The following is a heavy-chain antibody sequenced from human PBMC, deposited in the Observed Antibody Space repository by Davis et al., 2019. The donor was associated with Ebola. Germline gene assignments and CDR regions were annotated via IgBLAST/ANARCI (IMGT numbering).Heavy chain of an antibody. V-gene: IGHV4-59*08. CDR1: GGYISGYY. D-gene: IGHD6-19*01. J-gene: IGHJ6*04. CDR3: ARTRISGWGLYYYYYGMDV. Sequence: SETLSPTCTVSGGYISGYYWSWIRQPPGKGLEWIGNLYHGGGTNYSPSLKSRLTISVDTSKNQFSLELSSVTAADTAVYYCARTRISGWGLYYYYYGMDVWGKGTTVTVSS. CDR2: LYHGGGT.